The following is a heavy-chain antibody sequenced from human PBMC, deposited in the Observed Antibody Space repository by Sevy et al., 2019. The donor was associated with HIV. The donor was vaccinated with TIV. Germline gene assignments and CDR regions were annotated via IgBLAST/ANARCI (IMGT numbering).Heavy chain of an antibody. CDR3: ARDPNCVIAAETYFDY. J-gene: IGHJ4*02. CDR1: GYTFPSYA. Sequence: ASVKVSCKASGYTFPSYAMNWVRQAPGQGLEWMGWINTNTGNPTYAQGFTGRFVFSLDTSVSTAYLQISSLKAEDTAVYYCARDPNCVIAAETYFDYWGQGTLVTVSS. CDR2: INTNTGNP. D-gene: IGHD6-6*01. V-gene: IGHV7-4-1*02.